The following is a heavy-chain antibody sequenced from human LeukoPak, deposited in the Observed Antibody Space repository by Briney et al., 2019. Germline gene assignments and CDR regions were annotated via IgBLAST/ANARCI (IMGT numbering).Heavy chain of an antibody. CDR3: AKTGTTLSYYFDY. D-gene: IGHD1-7*01. CDR1: GFMFSSNW. V-gene: IGHV3-7*01. J-gene: IGHJ4*02. Sequence: PGGSLRLSCAASGFMFSSNWMSWVRLAPGKGLEWVANIKEDGTETYYVDSVKGRFTISRDNSKNTLYLQMNSLRAEDTAVYYCAKTGTTLSYYFDYWGQGTLVTVSS. CDR2: IKEDGTET.